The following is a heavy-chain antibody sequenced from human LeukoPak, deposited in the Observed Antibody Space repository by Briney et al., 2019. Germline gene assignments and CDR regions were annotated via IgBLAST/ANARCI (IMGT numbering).Heavy chain of an antibody. Sequence: SETLSLTCTVSGGSISSDYWSWIRQPPGKGLECIGYISYSGRTNSNPSLKSRVTISIDTSKNQFSLKLSSVTATDTAVYYCARLTARSWFDPWGQGTLVTVSS. J-gene: IGHJ5*02. V-gene: IGHV4-59*08. CDR3: ARLTARSWFDP. D-gene: IGHD1-14*01. CDR2: ISYSGRT. CDR1: GGSISSDY.